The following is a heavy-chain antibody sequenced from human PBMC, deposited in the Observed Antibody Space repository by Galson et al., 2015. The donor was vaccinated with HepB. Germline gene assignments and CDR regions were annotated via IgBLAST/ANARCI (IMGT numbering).Heavy chain of an antibody. CDR2: ISSSSSTI. CDR3: ARVLSNTAMDLDS. D-gene: IGHD5-18*01. V-gene: IGHV3-48*02. J-gene: IGHJ4*02. CDR1: GFTFSSYS. Sequence: SVRLSCAASGFTFSSYSMSWVRQAPGKGLEWVSYISSSSSTIYYADTVKGRFTISRNNANNSLYLQMNSLRDVDTAVYYCARVLSNTAMDLDSWGQGTRVTVSS.